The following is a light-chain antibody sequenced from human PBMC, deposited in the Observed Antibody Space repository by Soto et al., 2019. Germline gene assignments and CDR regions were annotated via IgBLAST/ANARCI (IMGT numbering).Light chain of an antibody. CDR2: AAS. J-gene: IGKJ1*01. CDR1: QGISTY. Sequence: DIQMTQSPSSLSESAGDRFTITCRASQGISTYLNWYQQKPGKAPKLLIYAASSLQSGVPSRFSVSGSETDFTLTISSLQPEDFATYSCQQSYSTTWTFGQGTKVEIQ. CDR3: QQSYSTTWT. V-gene: IGKV1-39*01.